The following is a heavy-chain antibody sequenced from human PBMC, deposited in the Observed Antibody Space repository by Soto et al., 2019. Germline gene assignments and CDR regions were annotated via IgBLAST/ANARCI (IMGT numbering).Heavy chain of an antibody. CDR1: AFTFSSYG. D-gene: IGHD3-9*01. CDR3: AKDFDWYAFDY. V-gene: IGHV3-30*18. J-gene: IGHJ4*02. CDR2: ISYDGSNK. Sequence: QVQLVESGGGVVQPGRSLRLSCAASAFTFSSYGMHWVRQAPGKGLEWVAVISYDGSNKYYADSVKGRFTISRDNSKNTLYLQMNSLTAEDTAVYYCAKDFDWYAFDYWGQGTLVTVSS.